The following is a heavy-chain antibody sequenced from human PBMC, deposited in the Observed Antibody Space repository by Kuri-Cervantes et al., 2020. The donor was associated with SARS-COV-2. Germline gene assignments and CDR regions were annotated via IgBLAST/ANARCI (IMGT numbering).Heavy chain of an antibody. Sequence: SETLSLTCTVSGGSISSSSYYWGWIRQPPGKGLEWIGRIYYSGSTYYNPSLKSRVTISVDTSKNQFSLKLSSVTAADTAVYYCASFPIVGNWFDPWGQGTLVTVSS. CDR3: ASFPIVGNWFDP. CDR2: IYYSGST. V-gene: IGHV4-39*07. J-gene: IGHJ5*02. CDR1: GGSISSSSYY. D-gene: IGHD3-3*01.